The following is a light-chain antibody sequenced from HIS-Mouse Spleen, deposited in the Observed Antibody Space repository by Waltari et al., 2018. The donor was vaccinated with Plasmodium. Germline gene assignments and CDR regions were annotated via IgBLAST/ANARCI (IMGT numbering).Light chain of an antibody. J-gene: IGKJ4*01. V-gene: IGKV3-11*01. CDR2: DAS. CDR1: QSVSSY. CDR3: QQRSNWPRVLT. Sequence: EIVLTQSPATLSLSPGERATLSCRASQSVSSYLAWYQQKPGQAPRLRIYDASNRSTGIPARFSGSWSGTDFTLTISSLEPEDFAVYYCQQRSNWPRVLTFGGGTKVEIK.